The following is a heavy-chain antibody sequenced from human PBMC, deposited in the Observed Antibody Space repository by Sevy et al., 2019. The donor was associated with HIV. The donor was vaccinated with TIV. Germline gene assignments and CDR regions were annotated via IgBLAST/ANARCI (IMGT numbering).Heavy chain of an antibody. CDR3: AKDKGVDTAMTDPHFDY. CDR1: GFTFDDYA. V-gene: IGHV3-9*01. Sequence: GGSLRLSCAASGFTFDDYAMHWVRQAPGKGLEWVSDISWNSGSIGYADSVKGRFTISRDNAKNSLYLQMNSLRAEDTALYYCAKDKGVDTAMTDPHFDYWGQGTLVTVSS. CDR2: ISWNSGSI. J-gene: IGHJ4*02. D-gene: IGHD5-18*01.